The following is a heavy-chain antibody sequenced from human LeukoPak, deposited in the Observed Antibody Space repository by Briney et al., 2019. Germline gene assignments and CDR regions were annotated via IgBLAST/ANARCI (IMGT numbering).Heavy chain of an antibody. D-gene: IGHD3-22*01. CDR2: IYYSGCT. V-gene: IGHV4-59*01. CDR3: ARDDSNYSDSSGFDS. Sequence: SETLSLTCTVSGGSINSYYWSWIRQPPGKGLEWIGYIYYSGCTNYNPSLNNRVTISVDTSKNQVSLKLSFVTAADTAVYYCARDDSNYSDSSGFDSWGQGTLVTVSS. CDR1: GGSINSYY. J-gene: IGHJ4*02.